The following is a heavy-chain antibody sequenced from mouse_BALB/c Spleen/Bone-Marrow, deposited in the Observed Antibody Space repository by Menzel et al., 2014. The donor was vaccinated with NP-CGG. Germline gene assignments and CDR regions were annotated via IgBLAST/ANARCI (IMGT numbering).Heavy chain of an antibody. V-gene: IGHV7-3*02. CDR1: GSTFSDYY. J-gene: IGHJ1*01. D-gene: IGHD2-12*01. Sequence: VQLKDSGGGLVQPGGSLRLSCATSGSTFSDYYMSWVRQPPGKALEWLGFIRNKAKCYTTEYIPAVKGRFTISSDNSQSMLYLQMNPLRAEDSATYYCARDRNNDIHWYHDVWGAGTTVTLSS. CDR3: ARDRNNDIHWYHDV. CDR2: IRNKAKCYTT.